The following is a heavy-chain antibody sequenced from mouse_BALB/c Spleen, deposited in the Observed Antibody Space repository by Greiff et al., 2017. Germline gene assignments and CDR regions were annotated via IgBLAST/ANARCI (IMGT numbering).Heavy chain of an antibody. CDR2: IWRGGST. CDR1: GFSLTSYG. Sequence: VKLMESGPSLVQPSQSLSITCTVSGFSLTSYGVHWVRQSPGKGLEWLGVIWRGGSTDYNAAFMSRLSITKDNSKSQVFFKMNSLQTDDTAMYYCAKHADLPLAYWGQGTLVTVSA. J-gene: IGHJ3*01. V-gene: IGHV2-5-1*01. D-gene: IGHD2-1*01. CDR3: AKHADLPLAY.